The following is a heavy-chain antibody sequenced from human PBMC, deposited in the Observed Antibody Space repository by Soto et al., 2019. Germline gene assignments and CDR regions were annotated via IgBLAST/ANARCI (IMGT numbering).Heavy chain of an antibody. CDR1: GYRFTSYG. V-gene: IGHV1-18*01. D-gene: IGHD3-16*01. CDR2: INAYNGNT. Sequence: QVQLVQSGAEVKNPGASVKVSCKASGYRFTSYGIGWVRPAPGQGLEWMGWINAYNGNTNYAQNLQGRVTLTTDTSTSTAYMELRSLRSTDTAVYYCAMVDVYVTPSPQDVWGQGTTVTVSS. CDR3: AMVDVYVTPSPQDV. J-gene: IGHJ6*02.